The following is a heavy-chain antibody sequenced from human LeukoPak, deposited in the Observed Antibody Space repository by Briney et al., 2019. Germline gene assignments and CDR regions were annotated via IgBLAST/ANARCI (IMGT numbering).Heavy chain of an antibody. J-gene: IGHJ4*02. Sequence: SETLSFTCAVYGGSFSGYYWSWIRQPPGKGLEWIGEINHSGSTNYNPSLKSRVTISVDTSKNQFSLKLSSVTAADTAVYYCARGRSYYYDSSGYSDYWGQGTLVTVSS. CDR3: ARGRSYYYDSSGYSDY. CDR1: GGSFSGYY. CDR2: INHSGST. V-gene: IGHV4-34*01. D-gene: IGHD3-22*01.